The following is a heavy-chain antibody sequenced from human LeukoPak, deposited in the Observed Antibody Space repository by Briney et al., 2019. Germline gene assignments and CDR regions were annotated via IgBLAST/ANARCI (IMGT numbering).Heavy chain of an antibody. CDR1: GYTFTSYD. CDR3: ARRGGYSSSWYPSHYDAFDI. D-gene: IGHD6-13*01. CDR2: ISAYNGNT. V-gene: IGHV1-18*01. Sequence: VASVKVSCKASGYTFTSYDINWVRQAPGQGLEWMGWISAYNGNTNYAQKLQGRVTMTTDTSTSTAYMELRSLRSDDTAVYYCARRGGYSSSWYPSHYDAFDIWGQGTMVTVSS. J-gene: IGHJ3*02.